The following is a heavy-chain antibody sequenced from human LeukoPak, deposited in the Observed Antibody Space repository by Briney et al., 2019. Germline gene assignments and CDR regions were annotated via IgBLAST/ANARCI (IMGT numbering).Heavy chain of an antibody. CDR2: VDHTGST. V-gene: IGHV4-59*01. CDR3: ARGRVSSSTWYSTYYYYFYMDV. Sequence: PSETLSLTCTVSGGSMSSYYWTWIRQPPGKGLEWIGYVDHTGSTDFNPSLNGRVRISRDTTKNLFSLRLRSVTAADTAVYFCARGRVSSSTWYSTYYYYFYMDVWGKGTTVTVSS. CDR1: GGSMSSYY. J-gene: IGHJ6*03. D-gene: IGHD1-1*01.